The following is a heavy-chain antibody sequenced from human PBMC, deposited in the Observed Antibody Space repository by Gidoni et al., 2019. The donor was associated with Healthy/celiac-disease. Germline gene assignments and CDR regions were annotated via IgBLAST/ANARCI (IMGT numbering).Heavy chain of an antibody. Sequence: QVQLVVSGGGVVQPRRSLSLPCAASGFPFSSSAMHWVRHAPGKGLEWVAVISYDGSNKYYADSVKGRFTISRDNSKNTLYLQMNSLRAEDTAVYYCARHYDILTGQERGAFDIWGQGTMVTVSS. V-gene: IGHV3-30*04. CDR3: ARHYDILTGQERGAFDI. D-gene: IGHD3-9*01. CDR2: ISYDGSNK. J-gene: IGHJ3*02. CDR1: GFPFSSSA.